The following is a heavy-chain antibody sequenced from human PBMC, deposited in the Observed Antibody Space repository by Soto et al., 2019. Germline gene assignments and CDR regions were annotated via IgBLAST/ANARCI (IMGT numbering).Heavy chain of an antibody. D-gene: IGHD6-19*01. Sequence: PGGSLRLSCAASGFTFSSYWMSWVRQAPGKGLEWVADIKQDGSARYYVDSVKGRFTISRDNAKNSLYLQMNNLRTEDTAVYYCARDTPSPYSSGWSDYWGQGTLVTVSS. CDR1: GFTFSSYW. CDR2: IKQDGSAR. CDR3: ARDTPSPYSSGWSDY. J-gene: IGHJ4*02. V-gene: IGHV3-7*01.